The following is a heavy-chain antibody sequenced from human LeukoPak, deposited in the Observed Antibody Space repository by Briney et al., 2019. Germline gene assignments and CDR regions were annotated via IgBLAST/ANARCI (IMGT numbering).Heavy chain of an antibody. V-gene: IGHV1-58*01. J-gene: IGHJ6*03. Sequence: SVKVSCKASGFTFTSSAVQWVRQARGHRLEWIGWIVVGSGNTNYAQKFQERVTITRDMSTSTAYMELSSLRSEDTAVYYCAADRNYYDSSGSPIYMDVWGKGTTVTVSS. CDR3: AADRNYYDSSGSPIYMDV. D-gene: IGHD3-22*01. CDR1: GFTFTSSA. CDR2: IVVGSGNT.